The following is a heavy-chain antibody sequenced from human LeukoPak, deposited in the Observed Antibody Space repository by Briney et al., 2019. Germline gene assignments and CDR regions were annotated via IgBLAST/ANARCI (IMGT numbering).Heavy chain of an antibody. CDR3: ARVVWDCTGGSCYSEATRQGDWYFDL. V-gene: IGHV1-46*01. D-gene: IGHD2-15*01. Sequence: ASVKVSCKASGYTFTGYFMHWVRQAPGQGLEWMGVINPTGGSTSYAQKFQGRVTMTRDTSTSTVYMELSSLRPEDTAVYYCARVVWDCTGGSCYSEATRQGDWYFDLWGRGTLVTVSS. J-gene: IGHJ2*01. CDR1: GYTFTGYF. CDR2: INPTGGST.